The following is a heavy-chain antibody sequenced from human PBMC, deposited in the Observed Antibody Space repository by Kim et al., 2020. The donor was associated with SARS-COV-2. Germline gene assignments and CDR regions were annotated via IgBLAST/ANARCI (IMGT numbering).Heavy chain of an antibody. CDR2: IYYSGST. CDR1: GGSISSSSYY. V-gene: IGHV4-39*01. J-gene: IGHJ4*02. CDR3: APLAAGYHSPPTLAFDY. D-gene: IGHD3-9*01. Sequence: SETLSLTCTVSGGSISSSSYYWGWIRQPPGKGLEWIGSIYYSGSTYYNPSLKSRVTISVDTSKNQFSLKLSSVTAADTAVYYCAPLAAGYHSPPTLAFDYWGQGTLVTVSS.